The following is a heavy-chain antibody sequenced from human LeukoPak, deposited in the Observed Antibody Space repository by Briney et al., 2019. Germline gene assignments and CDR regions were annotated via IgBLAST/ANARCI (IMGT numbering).Heavy chain of an antibody. CDR3: ARDGYSYGYRAFDI. D-gene: IGHD5-18*01. V-gene: IGHV3-21*01. CDR1: GFTFSSYS. Sequence: PGGSLRLSCAASGFTFSSYSMNWVRQAPRKGLEWVSSISSSSSYIYYADSVKGRFTISRDNAKNSLYLQMNSLRAEDTAVYYCARDGYSYGYRAFDIWGQGTMVTVSS. CDR2: ISSSSSYI. J-gene: IGHJ3*02.